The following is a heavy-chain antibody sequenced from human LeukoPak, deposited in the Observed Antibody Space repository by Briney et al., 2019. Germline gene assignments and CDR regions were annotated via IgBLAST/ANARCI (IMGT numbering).Heavy chain of an antibody. J-gene: IGHJ4*02. CDR3: ASGITMVRGVLALDY. Sequence: ASVKVSCKASGYTFTGYYMHWVRQAPGQGLEWMGWTNPNSGGTNYAQKFQGRVTMSVDTSKNQFSLKLSSVTAADTAVYYCASGITMVRGVLALDYWGQGTLVTVSS. CDR2: TNPNSGGT. D-gene: IGHD3-10*01. CDR1: GYTFTGYY. V-gene: IGHV1-2*02.